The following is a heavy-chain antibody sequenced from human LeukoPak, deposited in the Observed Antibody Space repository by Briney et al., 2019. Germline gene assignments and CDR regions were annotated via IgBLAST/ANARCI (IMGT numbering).Heavy chain of an antibody. CDR2: IYYSGST. V-gene: IGHV4-59*01. D-gene: IGHD3-9*01. Sequence: SETLSLTCTVSGGSISSYYWSWIRQPPGKGLEWIGYIYYSGSTNYNPSLKSRVTISVDTSKNQFSLKLSSVTATDTAVYYCARTNPDILTGYYRPYYFDYWGQGTLVTVSS. CDR1: GGSISSYY. J-gene: IGHJ4*02. CDR3: ARTNPDILTGYYRPYYFDY.